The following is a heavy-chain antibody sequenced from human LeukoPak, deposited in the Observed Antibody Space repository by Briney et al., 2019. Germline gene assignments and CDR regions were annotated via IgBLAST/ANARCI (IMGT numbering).Heavy chain of an antibody. CDR3: ARDGGSGTSVDGYSSYGMDL. D-gene: IGHD1/OR15-1a*01. CDR2: IYSDGST. J-gene: IGHJ6*02. V-gene: IGHV3-53*01. CDR1: GFIVNWNY. Sequence: GGSLRFSCAVSGFIVNWNYITLRSVRQAPGKVVEMDSCIYSDGSTYYAHARKSRFTDTTNNSKSTDYRKLNTMSADDTAVYYCARDGGSGTSVDGYSSYGMDLWGQGTTVTVSS.